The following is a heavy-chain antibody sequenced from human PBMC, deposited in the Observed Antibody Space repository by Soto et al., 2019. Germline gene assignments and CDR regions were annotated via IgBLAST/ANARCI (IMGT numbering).Heavy chain of an antibody. Sequence: SETLSLTCAVSGGSISSSNRWSWVRQPPGKGLEWIGEIYHSGSTNYNPSLKSRVTISVDKSKNQFSLKLSSVTAADTAVYYCARLGIETYYYYGMDVWGQGTTVTVSS. CDR1: GGSISSSNR. D-gene: IGHD1-1*01. V-gene: IGHV4-4*02. J-gene: IGHJ6*02. CDR2: IYHSGST. CDR3: ARLGIETYYYYGMDV.